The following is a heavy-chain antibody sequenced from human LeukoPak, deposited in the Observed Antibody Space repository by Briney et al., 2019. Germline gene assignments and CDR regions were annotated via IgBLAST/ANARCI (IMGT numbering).Heavy chain of an antibody. CDR1: GGSFSGYY. CDR3: AKDRRFRQLVPNAFDI. V-gene: IGHV4-34*01. CDR2: INHSGST. Sequence: PSETLSLTCAVYGGSFSGYYWSWIRQPPGKGLEWIGEINHSGSTNYNPSLKSRVTISVDTSKNQFSLKLSSVTAADTAVYYCAKDRRFRQLVPNAFDIWGQGTMVTVSS. D-gene: IGHD6-13*01. J-gene: IGHJ3*02.